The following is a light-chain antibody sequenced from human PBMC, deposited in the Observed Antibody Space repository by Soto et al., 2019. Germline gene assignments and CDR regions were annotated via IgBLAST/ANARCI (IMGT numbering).Light chain of an antibody. CDR3: QQYNDWLPIN. V-gene: IGKV3D-15*01. CDR1: ETVATN. CDR2: AAS. J-gene: IGKJ5*01. Sequence: EVVMTQSPATLSVSPVEIAKLYFISSETVATNLAWYQQKPGQAPRLLIYAASTRATGIPARFSGSGSGTEFTLTIRSLQSEDFAVYYCQQYNDWLPINCGQGTRREIK.